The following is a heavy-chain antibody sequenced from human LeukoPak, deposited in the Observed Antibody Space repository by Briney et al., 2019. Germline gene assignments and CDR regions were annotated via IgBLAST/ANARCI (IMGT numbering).Heavy chain of an antibody. J-gene: IGHJ1*01. D-gene: IGHD3-10*01. Sequence: ASVKVSCKASGYTFTSYGISWVRQATGQGLEWMGWMNPNSGNTGYAQKFQGRVTMTRNTSISTAYMELSSLRSEDTAVYYCARGPRDGSGSSYFQHWGQGTLVTVSS. CDR3: ARGPRDGSGSSYFQH. V-gene: IGHV1-8*02. CDR1: GYTFTSYG. CDR2: MNPNSGNT.